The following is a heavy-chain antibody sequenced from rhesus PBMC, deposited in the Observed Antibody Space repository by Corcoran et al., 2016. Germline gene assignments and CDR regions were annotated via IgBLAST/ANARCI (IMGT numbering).Heavy chain of an antibody. D-gene: IGHD1-44*01. V-gene: IGHV4-106*01. CDR1: GGSISDSYY. Sequence: QVQLQESGPGLVKPSETLSLTCAVSGGSISDSYYCSWIRQPPGKGLEWIGYNYGCVGSTYYNPALKSRVTISTDTSKNQFSLKLSSVTAADTAVYYCARDRFRGNYYFDYWGQGVLVTVSS. J-gene: IGHJ4*01. CDR2: NYGCVGST. CDR3: ARDRFRGNYYFDY.